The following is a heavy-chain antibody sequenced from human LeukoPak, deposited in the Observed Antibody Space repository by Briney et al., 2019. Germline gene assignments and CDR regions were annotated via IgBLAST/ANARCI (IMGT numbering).Heavy chain of an antibody. CDR1: GYTFTSYD. CDR2: MNPNSGNT. D-gene: IGHD3-3*01. CDR3: ASSLWSGYYYYFDY. V-gene: IGHV1-8*02. J-gene: IGHJ4*02. Sequence: ASVKVSCKASGYTFTSYDINWVRQATGQGLEWMGWMNPNSGNTGYAQKFQGRVTMTRDASISTAYMELSRLRSDDTAVYYCASSLWSGYYYYFDYWGQGTLVTVSS.